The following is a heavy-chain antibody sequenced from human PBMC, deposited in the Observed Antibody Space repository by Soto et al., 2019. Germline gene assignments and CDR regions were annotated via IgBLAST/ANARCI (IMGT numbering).Heavy chain of an antibody. CDR3: ARDRHTAMVSINWFDP. CDR2: ISAYNGNT. CDR1: GYTFTSYG. D-gene: IGHD5-18*01. Sequence: ASVKVSCKASGYTFTSYGISWVRQAPGQGLEWMGWISAYNGNTNYAQKLQGRVTMTTDTSTSTAYMELRSLRSDDTAVYYCARDRHTAMVSINWFDPWGQGTPVTVSP. J-gene: IGHJ5*02. V-gene: IGHV1-18*04.